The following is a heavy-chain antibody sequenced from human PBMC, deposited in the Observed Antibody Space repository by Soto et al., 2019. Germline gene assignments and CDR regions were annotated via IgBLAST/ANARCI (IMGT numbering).Heavy chain of an antibody. CDR3: ARENWYDEHYYYHGMDV. D-gene: IGHD1-1*01. Sequence: QVQLQESGPGLVKPSETLSLTCTVSGGSVSSGSYYWSWIRQPPGKGLEWIGYIYYSGSTNYNPCLETRVTIAADTSKHQFSLTLVTVIAADTSLYYCARENWYDEHYYYHGMDVWGQGTTVTVSS. CDR1: GGSVSSGSYY. CDR2: IYYSGST. V-gene: IGHV4-61*01. J-gene: IGHJ6*02.